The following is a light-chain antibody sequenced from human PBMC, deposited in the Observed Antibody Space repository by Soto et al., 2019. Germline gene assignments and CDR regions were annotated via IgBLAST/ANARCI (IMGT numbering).Light chain of an antibody. CDR3: QQYMSSVT. CDR2: GAS. V-gene: IGKV3-20*01. CDR1: QSVDTTF. Sequence: EIVLTQSPGSLSLSPGQRATLSCRVSQSVDTTFFAWYQKKPGQAPRLLIYGASKRATGIPDRFSGSGSGTDFTLIISRLEPEYFAVYYCQQYMSSVTFGQGTKVEIK. J-gene: IGKJ1*01.